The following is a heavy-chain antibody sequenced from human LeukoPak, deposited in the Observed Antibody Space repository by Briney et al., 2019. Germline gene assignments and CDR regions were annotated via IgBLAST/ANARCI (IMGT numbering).Heavy chain of an antibody. CDR2: IYYRGST. CDR1: GGSISSYY. J-gene: IGHJ5*02. D-gene: IGHD2-15*01. Sequence: PSETLSLTCTVSGGSISSYYWSWIRQPPGKGLEWIGYIYYRGSTNYNPSLKSRVTISVDTSKNQFSLKLSSVTAADTAVYYCARVKGVVAVNWFDPWGQGTLVTVSS. CDR3: ARVKGVVAVNWFDP. V-gene: IGHV4-59*01.